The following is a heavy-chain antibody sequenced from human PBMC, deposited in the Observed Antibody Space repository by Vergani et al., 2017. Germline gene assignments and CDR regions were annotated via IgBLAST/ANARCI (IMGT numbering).Heavy chain of an antibody. V-gene: IGHV4-59*01. CDR1: GGSISSYY. CDR2: IYYSGST. Sequence: QVQLQESGPGLVKPSETLSLTCTVSGGSISSYYWSWIRQPPGKGLEWIGYIYYSGSTNYNPSLKSRVTISVDTSKNQFSLKLSSVTAADTAVYYCARGGFTVTPYYFDHWGQGTLVTVSS. D-gene: IGHD4-17*01. CDR3: ARGGFTVTPYYFDH. J-gene: IGHJ4*02.